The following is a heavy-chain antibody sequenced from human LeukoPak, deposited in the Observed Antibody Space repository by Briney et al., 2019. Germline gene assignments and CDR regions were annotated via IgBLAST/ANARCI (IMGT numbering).Heavy chain of an antibody. CDR2: IYSGGNT. D-gene: IGHD6-13*01. CDR3: ARLIAATGRLYFDY. V-gene: IGHV3-53*01. Sequence: PGGSLRLSCAASGFTVSISYMSWVRQAPGKGLEYVSVIYSGGNTYYAGSVKGRFTISRDNSKNTVYLQMNSLRAEDTAVYYCARLIAATGRLYFDYWGQGTLVTVSS. J-gene: IGHJ4*02. CDR1: GFTVSISY.